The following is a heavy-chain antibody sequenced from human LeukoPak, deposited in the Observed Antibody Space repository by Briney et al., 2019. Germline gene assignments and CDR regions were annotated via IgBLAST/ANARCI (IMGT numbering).Heavy chain of an antibody. V-gene: IGHV4-59*01. J-gene: IGHJ3*02. CDR3: ARGRDSSGYYYFSSRQDAFDI. CDR1: GGSISSYY. CDR2: IYYSGST. Sequence: SERLSLTCTVSGGSISSYYWSLIRQPPGKGLEWIGYIYYSGSTNYNPSLKSRVTISVDTSKNQFSLKLSSVTAADTAVYYCARGRDSSGYYYFSSRQDAFDIWGQGTMVTVSS. D-gene: IGHD3-22*01.